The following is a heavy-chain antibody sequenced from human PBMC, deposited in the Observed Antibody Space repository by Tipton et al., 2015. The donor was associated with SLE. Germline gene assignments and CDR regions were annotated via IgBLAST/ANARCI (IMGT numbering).Heavy chain of an antibody. CDR3: ARTIFGVVFQGTLDY. CDR1: GYTFTSYG. J-gene: IGHJ4*02. D-gene: IGHD3-3*01. Sequence: QLVQSGAEVKKPGASVKVSCKASGYTFTSYGISWVRQAPGQGLEWMGWISAYNGHTNYAQKFQGRVTMTRDTSISTAYMEVSRLRSDDTAVYYCARTIFGVVFQGTLDYWGQGTLVTVSS. CDR2: ISAYNGHT. V-gene: IGHV1-18*01.